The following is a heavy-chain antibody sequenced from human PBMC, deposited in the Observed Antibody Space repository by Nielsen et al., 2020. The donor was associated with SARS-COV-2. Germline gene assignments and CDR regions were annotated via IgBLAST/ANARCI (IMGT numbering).Heavy chain of an antibody. V-gene: IGHV3-48*02. J-gene: IGHJ4*02. CDR3: AKDQGDKFDY. CDR1: GFTFSGYT. CDR2: ISSSSSTI. Sequence: GGSLRLSCAASGFTFSGYTMSWVRQVPGKGLEWVSYISSSSSTIYYADSVKGRFTISRDNAKNSLYLQMNSLRDEDTAVYYCAKDQGDKFDYWGQGTLVTVSS.